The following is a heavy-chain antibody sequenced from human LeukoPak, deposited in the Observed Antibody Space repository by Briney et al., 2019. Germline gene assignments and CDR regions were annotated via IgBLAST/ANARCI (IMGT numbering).Heavy chain of an antibody. V-gene: IGHV3-74*01. Sequence: PGGSLRLSCAASGFTFTTFWMHWVRQAPGEGLVWVSRVNNDGIGATYADSVKGRFTISRDNAKNTVYLQMNSLRDDDTAVYYCVRGHLGPDYWGQGTLVTVSS. CDR3: VRGHLGPDY. J-gene: IGHJ4*02. CDR1: GFTFTTFW. CDR2: VNNDGIGA. D-gene: IGHD3-16*01.